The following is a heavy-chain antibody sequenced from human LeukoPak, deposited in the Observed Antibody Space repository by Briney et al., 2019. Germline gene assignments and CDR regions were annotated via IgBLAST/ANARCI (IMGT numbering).Heavy chain of an antibody. CDR1: GFTFSNYA. D-gene: IGHD3-9*01. CDR3: AMAFDILTGTVDYYYYFYMDV. Sequence: GGSLRLSCAASGFTFSNYAMSWLRQAPGKGLEWVSAISGTGGSTYYADSVKGRFTISRDNSKNTLYLQMSSLRAEDTAIYYCAMAFDILTGTVDYYYYFYMDVWGKGTTVTVSS. CDR2: ISGTGGST. V-gene: IGHV3-23*01. J-gene: IGHJ6*03.